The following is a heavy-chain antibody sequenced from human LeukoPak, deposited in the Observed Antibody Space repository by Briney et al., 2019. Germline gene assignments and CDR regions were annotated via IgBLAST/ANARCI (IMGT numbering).Heavy chain of an antibody. V-gene: IGHV3-7*01. J-gene: IGHJ5*02. D-gene: IGHD3-10*01. CDR1: GFTFSRYA. CDR2: IKQEGSEK. Sequence: GGSLRLAWAASGFTFSRYAMHWVRQAQGKGREWVANIKQEGSEKYYVYSLKFRFTISRHNAKNSLYLQMNSLRAEDTAVYYCPRVTHSRYYYGSGSYRDGNWFDPWGQGTLVTVSS. CDR3: PRVTHSRYYYGSGSYRDGNWFDP.